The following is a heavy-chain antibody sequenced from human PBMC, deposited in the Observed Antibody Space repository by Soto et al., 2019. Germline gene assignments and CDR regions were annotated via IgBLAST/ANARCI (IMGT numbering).Heavy chain of an antibody. CDR2: INPSDAFT. CDR3: ARDHGISSFGAWRRDP. J-gene: IGHJ5*02. V-gene: IGHV1-46*01. CDR1: GYTFSRNW. D-gene: IGHD2-21*01. Sequence: GASVKVSCKASGYTFSRNWIYWVRRAPGQGLEWMGVINPSDAFTNYARNFRGSVTMTTDTSTSTLYMHLNSLTSGDTAVYYCARDHGISSFGAWRRDPWGQRTLITVCS.